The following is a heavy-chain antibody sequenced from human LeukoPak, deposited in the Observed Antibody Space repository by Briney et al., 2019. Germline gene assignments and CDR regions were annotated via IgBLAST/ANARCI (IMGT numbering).Heavy chain of an antibody. J-gene: IGHJ5*02. V-gene: IGHV3-7*01. D-gene: IGHD1-1*01. CDR3: ARVREGWNDHNNRFDP. CDR1: GFTFSSYW. CDR2: IKQDGSEK. Sequence: GGSLRLSCAASGFTFSSYWMSWVRQAPGKGLEWVANIKQDGSEKYYVDSVKGRFTISRDNAKNSLYLQMNSLRAEDTAVYYCARVREGWNDHNNRFDPWRQGRLVTDSS.